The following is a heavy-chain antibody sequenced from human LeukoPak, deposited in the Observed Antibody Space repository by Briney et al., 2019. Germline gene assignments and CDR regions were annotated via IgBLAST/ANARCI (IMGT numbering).Heavy chain of an antibody. V-gene: IGHV3-53*01. CDR1: GFTVSTNY. CDR3: AKCYGDYICYFDY. Sequence: PGGSLRLSCAASGFTVSTNYMTWVRQAPGKGLEWVSLIYSDGNTYYTDSVKGRFTISRDNSKNTLYLQMNSLRAEDTAMYYCAKCYGDYICYFDYWGQGTLVTVSS. J-gene: IGHJ4*02. CDR2: IYSDGNT. D-gene: IGHD4-17*01.